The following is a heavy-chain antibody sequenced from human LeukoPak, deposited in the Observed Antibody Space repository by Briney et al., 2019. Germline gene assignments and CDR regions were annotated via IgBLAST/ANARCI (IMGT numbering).Heavy chain of an antibody. J-gene: IGHJ4*02. CDR2: IHDSGST. CDR3: ARGQWELGGYFDY. Sequence: SETLSLTCSVSGGSSSSSSYYWGWIRQPPGKGLEWIGSIHDSGSTDYNPSLKSRVTISVDTSKNQFSLKLSSVTAADTAVYYCARGQWELGGYFDYWGQGTLVTVSS. V-gene: IGHV4-39*01. D-gene: IGHD1-26*01. CDR1: GGSSSSSSYY.